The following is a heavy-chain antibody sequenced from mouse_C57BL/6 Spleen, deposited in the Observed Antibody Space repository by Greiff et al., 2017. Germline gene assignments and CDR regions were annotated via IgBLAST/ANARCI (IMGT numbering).Heavy chain of an antibody. D-gene: IGHD2-4*01. CDR3: ARGDYDWYFDV. Sequence: VQLQQPGAELVRPGSSVKLSCKASGYTFTSYWMAWVKQRPGQGLEWIGNIYPSDSETHYNQKFKDKATLTVDKSSSTAYMQLSSLTSEDSAVYYCARGDYDWYFDVWGTGTTVTVSS. V-gene: IGHV1-61*01. CDR2: IYPSDSET. J-gene: IGHJ1*03. CDR1: GYTFTSYW.